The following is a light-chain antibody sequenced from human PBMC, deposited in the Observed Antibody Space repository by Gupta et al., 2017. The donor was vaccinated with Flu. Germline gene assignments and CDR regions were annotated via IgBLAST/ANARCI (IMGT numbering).Light chain of an antibody. V-gene: IGKV3-11*01. J-gene: IGKJ4*01. CDR3: QQLSNWPPLT. Sequence: IVLTQSPATLSLSPGERATLSCRASQSVSSYLAWYQQKPGQAPRLLIYDASNRATGIPARFSGFGYGTDFTLTISRLEPEDSAVYYCQQLSNWPPLTFGGGTKVEIK. CDR2: DAS. CDR1: QSVSSY.